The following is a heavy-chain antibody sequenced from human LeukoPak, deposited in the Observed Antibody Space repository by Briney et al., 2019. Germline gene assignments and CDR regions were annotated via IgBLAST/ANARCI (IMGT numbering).Heavy chain of an antibody. J-gene: IGHJ4*02. Sequence: PGGSLRLSCAASGFTFSSYAMSWARQAPGMELEWVSGISGSGGSSHYADSVKGRFTISRDNSKNTVYLHMNSLRAEDTAVYYCAKAIDSSGSYGYFDYWGQGTLVTVSS. CDR1: GFTFSSYA. CDR2: ISGSGGSS. CDR3: AKAIDSSGSYGYFDY. D-gene: IGHD3-22*01. V-gene: IGHV3-23*01.